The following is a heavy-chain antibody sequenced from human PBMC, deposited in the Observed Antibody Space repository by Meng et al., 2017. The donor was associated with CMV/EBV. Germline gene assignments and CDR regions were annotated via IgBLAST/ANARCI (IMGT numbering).Heavy chain of an antibody. CDR1: GFTFSDYY. V-gene: IGHV3-11*04. CDR2: ISSSGSTM. J-gene: IGHJ4*02. CDR3: ARAGGSLTGALPPDY. D-gene: IGHD7-27*01. Sequence: GESLIISCAASGFTFSDYYMSWIRQAPGKGLEWVSYISSSGSTMYYADSVKGRFIISRDNAKNSLYLQMNSLKAEDTAVYYCARAGGSLTGALPPDYWGQGTMVTVSS.